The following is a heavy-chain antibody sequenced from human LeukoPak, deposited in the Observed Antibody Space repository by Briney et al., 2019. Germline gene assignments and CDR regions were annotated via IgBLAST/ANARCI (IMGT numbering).Heavy chain of an antibody. V-gene: IGHV1-18*01. J-gene: IGHJ3*02. CDR2: ISAYNGNT. D-gene: IGHD3-22*01. CDR1: GYTFTSYG. Sequence: GASVKVSCKASGYTFTSYGISWVRQAPGQGLEWMGWISAYNGNTHYAQKLQGRVTMTTDTSTSTAYMELRSLRSDDTAVYYCARDLYDSSGHRLAGDAFDIWGQGTMVTVSS. CDR3: ARDLYDSSGHRLAGDAFDI.